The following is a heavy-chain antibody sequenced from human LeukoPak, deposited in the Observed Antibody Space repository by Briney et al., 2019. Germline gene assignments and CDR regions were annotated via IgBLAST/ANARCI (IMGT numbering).Heavy chain of an antibody. D-gene: IGHD4-11*01. CDR2: ITGSSTYI. CDR1: GFTFSSYT. Sequence: GSLRLSCAVSGFTFSSYTMNWVRQAPGKGLEWASSITGSSTYIYYADSVKGRFTISRDNAKNSLYLQMNNLGAEDTAVYYCARDLTVTSTCWFDLWGQGTLVTVSS. J-gene: IGHJ5*02. CDR3: ARDLTVTSTCWFDL. V-gene: IGHV3-21*01.